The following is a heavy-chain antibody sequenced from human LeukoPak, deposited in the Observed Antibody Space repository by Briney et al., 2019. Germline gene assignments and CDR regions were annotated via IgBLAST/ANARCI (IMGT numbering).Heavy chain of an antibody. Sequence: VASVKVSCKASGGTFSSYAISWVRQAPGQGLEWMGRIIPILGIANYAQKFQGRVTITADKSTSTAYMELSSLRSEDTAVYYCARVVYDGSGYPPLNWFDPWGQGTLVTVSS. CDR2: IIPILGIA. V-gene: IGHV1-69*04. J-gene: IGHJ5*02. CDR3: ARVVYDGSGYPPLNWFDP. CDR1: GGTFSSYA. D-gene: IGHD3-22*01.